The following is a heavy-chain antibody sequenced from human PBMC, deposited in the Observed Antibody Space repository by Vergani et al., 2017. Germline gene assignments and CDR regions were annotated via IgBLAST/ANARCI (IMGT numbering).Heavy chain of an antibody. D-gene: IGHD2-2*01. CDR3: ASRLLSQRKGYCSSTSCYHLNWFDP. J-gene: IGHJ5*02. Sequence: QVQLVQSGAEVKKPGASVKVSCKASGGTFSSYAISWVRQAPGQGLEWMGRIIPILGIANYAQKFQGRVTITADKSTSTAYMELSSLRSEDTAVYYCASRLLSQRKGYCSSTSCYHLNWFDPWGQGTLVTVSS. V-gene: IGHV1-69*04. CDR1: GGTFSSYA. CDR2: IIPILGIA.